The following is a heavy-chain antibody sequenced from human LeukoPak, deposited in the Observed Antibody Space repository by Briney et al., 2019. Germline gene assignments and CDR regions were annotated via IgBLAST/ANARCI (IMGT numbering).Heavy chain of an antibody. Sequence: SETLSLTCTDPGGSISSYYWSWIRQPPGKGLEWIGYIYYSGSTNYNPSLKSRVTISVDTSKNQFSLKLSSVTAADTAVYYCASLDNTGAFDIWGQGTMVTVSS. CDR2: IYYSGST. CDR1: GGSISSYY. J-gene: IGHJ3*02. V-gene: IGHV4-59*01. D-gene: IGHD4-17*01. CDR3: ASLDNTGAFDI.